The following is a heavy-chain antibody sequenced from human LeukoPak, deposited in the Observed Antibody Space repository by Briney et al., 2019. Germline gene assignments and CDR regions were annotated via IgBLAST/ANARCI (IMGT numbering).Heavy chain of an antibody. Sequence: PGGSLRLPCAASGFTFSSYSMNWVRQAPGKGLEWVSSISSSSSCIYYADSVKGRFTISRDNAKNSLYLQMNSLRAEDTAVYYCARDQHIAAAGTGYYYYGMDVWGQGTTVTVSS. J-gene: IGHJ6*02. CDR1: GFTFSSYS. CDR3: ARDQHIAAAGTGYYYYGMDV. D-gene: IGHD6-13*01. V-gene: IGHV3-21*01. CDR2: ISSSSSCI.